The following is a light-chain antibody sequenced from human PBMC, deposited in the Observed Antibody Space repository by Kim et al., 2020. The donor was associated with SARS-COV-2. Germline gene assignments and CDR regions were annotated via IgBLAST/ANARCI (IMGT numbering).Light chain of an antibody. Sequence: SSELTQDPAVSVALGQTVRITCQGDSLRSYYASWYQQKPGQAPILVIYGKNNRPSGIPDRFSGSSSGNTASLTITGTQADDEADYSCNSRDSNDNHVFVG. CDR3: NSRDSNDNHV. V-gene: IGLV3-19*01. CDR1: SLRSYY. CDR2: GKN. J-gene: IGLJ3*02.